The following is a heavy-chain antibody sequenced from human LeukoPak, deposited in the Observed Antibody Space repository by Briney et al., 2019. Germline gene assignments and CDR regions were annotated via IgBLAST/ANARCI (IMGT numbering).Heavy chain of an antibody. Sequence: ASVKVSCKASGYTFTSYDINWVRQAPGQGLEWMGWMNPNSGNTGYAQKFQGRVTITRNTSISTAYMELSSLRSEDTAVYYCTRGGPNYDSSGYYYWGQGTLVTVSS. D-gene: IGHD3-22*01. CDR2: MNPNSGNT. V-gene: IGHV1-8*03. CDR3: TRGGPNYDSSGYYY. J-gene: IGHJ4*02. CDR1: GYTFTSYD.